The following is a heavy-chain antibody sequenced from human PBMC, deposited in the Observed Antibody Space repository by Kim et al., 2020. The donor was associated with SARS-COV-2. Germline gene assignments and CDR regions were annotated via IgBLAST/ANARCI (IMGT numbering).Heavy chain of an antibody. Sequence: GSTYFNPSLKSRVTISVDTSKNQFSRKLSSVTAADTAVYYCARMIVEVDYWGQGTLVTVSS. CDR3: ARMIVEVDY. CDR2: GST. V-gene: IGHV4-30-2*05. D-gene: IGHD3-22*01. J-gene: IGHJ4*02.